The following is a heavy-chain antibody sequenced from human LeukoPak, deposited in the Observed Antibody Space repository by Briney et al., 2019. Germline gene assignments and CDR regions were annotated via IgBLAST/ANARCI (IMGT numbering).Heavy chain of an antibody. CDR3: AREASYSYGYNPLYYYYYYGMDV. Sequence: ASVKVSCKASGYTFTGYYMHWVRQATGQGLEWMGWMNPNSGNTGYAQKFQGRVTMTRNTSISTAYMELSSLRSEDTAVYYCAREASYSYGYNPLYYYYYYGMDVWGQGTTVTVSS. J-gene: IGHJ6*02. V-gene: IGHV1-8*02. D-gene: IGHD5-18*01. CDR1: GYTFTGYY. CDR2: MNPNSGNT.